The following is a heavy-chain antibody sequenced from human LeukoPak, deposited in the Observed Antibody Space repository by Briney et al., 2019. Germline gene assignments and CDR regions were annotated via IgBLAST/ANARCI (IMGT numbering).Heavy chain of an antibody. CDR2: ISYDGSKK. V-gene: IGHV3-30*18. J-gene: IGHJ4*02. D-gene: IGHD5-12*01. CDR3: AKDLYSGYGNYFDS. Sequence: GRSLRLSCAASGFTFSSYAMHWVRQAPGKGLEWVAVISYDGSKKYCSDSVKGRFTISRDNSKNTLYLQVNTLRAEDTALYYRAKDLYSGYGNYFDSWGQGTLVTVSS. CDR1: GFTFSSYA.